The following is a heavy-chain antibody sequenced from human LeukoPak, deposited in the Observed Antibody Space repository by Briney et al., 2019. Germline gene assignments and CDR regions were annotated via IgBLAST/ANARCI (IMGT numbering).Heavy chain of an antibody. J-gene: IGHJ4*02. D-gene: IGHD5-18*01. CDR1: GFTFNNYA. CDR2: ISGSGGNT. V-gene: IGHV3-23*01. CDR3: ANESPPDPGFSYGPIGGY. Sequence: QPGASLRLSCAASGFTFNNYAMSWVRQAPGKGLEWVSAISGSGGNTYYADSVKGRFTISRDNSKNTLCLQMNSLRAEDTAVYYCANESPPDPGFSYGPIGGYRGQGTLVTVSS.